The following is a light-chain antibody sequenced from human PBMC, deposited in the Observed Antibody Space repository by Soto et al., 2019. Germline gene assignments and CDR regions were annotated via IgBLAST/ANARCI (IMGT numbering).Light chain of an antibody. CDR2: EVS. V-gene: IGLV2-14*01. Sequence: ALTQPASVSGSPGQSITISCTGTSSDVGGYNYVSWYQQHPGKAPKLMIYEVSNRPSGVSNPFSGSKSGNTASLTISGLQAEDEADYYCSSYTSSSTLVFGTGTKVTVL. CDR1: SSDVGGYNY. J-gene: IGLJ1*01. CDR3: SSYTSSSTLV.